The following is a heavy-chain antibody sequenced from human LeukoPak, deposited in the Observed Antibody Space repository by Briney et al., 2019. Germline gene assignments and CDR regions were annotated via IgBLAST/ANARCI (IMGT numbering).Heavy chain of an antibody. CDR1: GDSISSYY. J-gene: IGHJ3*02. V-gene: IGHV4-59*08. D-gene: IGHD2-21*02. Sequence: SETLSLTCTVSGDSISSYYWSWIRQPPGKGLEWIGYIYHSGNTNSNPSLKSRVTISVDTTKNQFSLKLSSVTAADTAVYYCARSIIVVVAAGALDIWGQGTMVTVSS. CDR2: IYHSGNT. CDR3: ARSIIVVVAAGALDI.